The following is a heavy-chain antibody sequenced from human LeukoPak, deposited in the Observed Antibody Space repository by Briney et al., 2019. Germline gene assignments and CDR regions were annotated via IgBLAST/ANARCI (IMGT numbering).Heavy chain of an antibody. D-gene: IGHD2-2*01. V-gene: IGHV4-59*01. J-gene: IGHJ6*03. Sequence: PSETLSLTCTVSGGSISSYYWSWIRQPPGKGLEWIGYIYYSGSTNYNPSLKSRVTISVDTSKNQFSLKLGSVTAADTAVYYCARVQDCSSTSCLYYYYYMDVWGKGTTVTVSS. CDR2: IYYSGST. CDR1: GGSISSYY. CDR3: ARVQDCSSTSCLYYYYYMDV.